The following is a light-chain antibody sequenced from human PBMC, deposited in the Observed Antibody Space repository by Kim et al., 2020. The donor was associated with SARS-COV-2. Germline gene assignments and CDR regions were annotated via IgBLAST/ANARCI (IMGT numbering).Light chain of an antibody. J-gene: IGLJ1*01. CDR3: AAWDDSLRGYV. V-gene: IGLV1-44*01. CDR1: TPNIATNS. CDR2: AHN. Sequence: QGTSSTCSGSTPNIATNSFSWNRRGPATAPELLIYAHNERPSGVPDRFSGSKYGTSGSLAIRGLQSEDEADYYCAAWDDSLRGYVFGTETKVTVL.